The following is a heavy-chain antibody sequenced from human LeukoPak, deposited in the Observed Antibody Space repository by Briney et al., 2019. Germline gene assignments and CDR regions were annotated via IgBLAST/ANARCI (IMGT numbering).Heavy chain of an antibody. D-gene: IGHD6-19*01. CDR2: IYTGGTT. V-gene: IGHV4-4*07. CDR3: ARSAGWYWYFDL. CDR1: GASISSYN. Sequence: SETLSLTCTVSGASISSYNWNWIRQPAGKGLEWIGRIYTGGTTKFNPSLEGRVTMSVDTSNNQFSLKLNSVTAADTAVYYCARSAGWYWYFDLWGRGTLVTVSS. J-gene: IGHJ2*01.